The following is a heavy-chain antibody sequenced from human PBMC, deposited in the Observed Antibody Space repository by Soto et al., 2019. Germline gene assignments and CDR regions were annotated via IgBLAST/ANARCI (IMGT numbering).Heavy chain of an antibody. CDR1: GFTFSSYA. J-gene: IGHJ6*03. CDR3: AKDPSCSGGSCYSHGNYMDV. D-gene: IGHD2-15*01. CDR2: ISGSGGST. Sequence: PGGSLRLACAASGFTFSSYAMSWVRQAPGKGLEWVSAISGSGGSTYYADSVKGRFTISRDNSKNTLYLQMNSLRAEDTAVYYCAKDPSCSGGSCYSHGNYMDVGGKGTTVTVSS. V-gene: IGHV3-23*01.